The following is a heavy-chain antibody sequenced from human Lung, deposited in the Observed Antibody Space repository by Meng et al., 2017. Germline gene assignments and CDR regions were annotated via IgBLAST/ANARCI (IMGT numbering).Heavy chain of an antibody. CDR2: IYHSGST. CDR3: ARGLRGIAVAGLFDY. J-gene: IGHJ4*02. D-gene: IGHD6-19*01. V-gene: IGHV4-4*02. Sequence: SETLSLTCAVSGCSISSSNWWSWVRQPPGKGLEWIGEIYHSGSTNYNPSLKSRVTISVDKSKNQFSLKLSSVTAADTAVYYCARGLRGIAVAGLFDYWGQGTLVTVSS. CDR1: GCSISSSNW.